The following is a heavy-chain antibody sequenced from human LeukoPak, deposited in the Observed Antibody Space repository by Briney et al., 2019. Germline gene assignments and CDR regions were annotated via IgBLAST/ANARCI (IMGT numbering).Heavy chain of an antibody. CDR2: IKQDGSEK. D-gene: IGHD3-16*02. J-gene: IGHJ4*02. V-gene: IGHV3-7*01. CDR1: GFTFSSYW. CDR3: ARDRYDYVWGSYRQDY. Sequence: GGSLRLFCAASGFTFSSYWMSWVRQAPGKGLEWVANIKQDGSEKYYVDSVKGRFTISRDNAKNSLYLQMNSLRAEDTAVYYCARDRYDYVWGSYRQDYWGQGTLVTVSS.